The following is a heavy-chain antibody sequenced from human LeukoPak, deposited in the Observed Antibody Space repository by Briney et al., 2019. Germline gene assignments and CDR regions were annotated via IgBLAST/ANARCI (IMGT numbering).Heavy chain of an antibody. J-gene: IGHJ4*02. V-gene: IGHV3-53*01. Sequence: PGGSLRLSCAASGFTVNNNYMTWVRQAPGKGLEGVSVLYSNSITYYADSVKGRFTISRDSSKNTLYLQMNSLRAEDTAVYYCARGITMMIVAPGYWGQGTLVTVSS. CDR1: GFTVNNNY. CDR3: ARGITMMIVAPGY. D-gene: IGHD3-22*01. CDR2: LYSNSIT.